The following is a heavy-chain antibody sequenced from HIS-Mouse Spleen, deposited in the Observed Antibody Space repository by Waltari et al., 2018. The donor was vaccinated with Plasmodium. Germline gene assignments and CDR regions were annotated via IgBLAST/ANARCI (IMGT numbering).Heavy chain of an antibody. CDR3: AKDRRSSSWYVDY. CDR1: GFTFSSYG. CDR2: ISYDGSNK. V-gene: IGHV3-30*18. J-gene: IGHJ4*02. D-gene: IGHD6-13*01. Sequence: QVQLVESGGGVVQPGRSLRLSCAASGFTFSSYGMHWVRQAPGKGLGGWEVISYDGSNKYYADSVKGRFTISRDNSKNTLYLQMNSLRAEDTAVYYCAKDRRSSSWYVDYWGQGTLVTVSS.